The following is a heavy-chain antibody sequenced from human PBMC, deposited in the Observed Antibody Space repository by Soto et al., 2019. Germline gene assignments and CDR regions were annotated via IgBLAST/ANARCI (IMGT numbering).Heavy chain of an antibody. CDR1: GFTVSSNY. V-gene: IGHV3-53*04. Sequence: EVQLVESGGGLVQPGGSLRLSCAASGFTVSSNYMSWVRQAPGKGLEWISVIYRGGSTYYADSVKGRFTISRDNSKNTVYLQMNSLRPEDTAVYYCARDPPNQYYDSSGFYEDWGQGALVTVSS. J-gene: IGHJ4*02. D-gene: IGHD3-22*01. CDR2: IYRGGST. CDR3: ARDPPNQYYDSSGFYED.